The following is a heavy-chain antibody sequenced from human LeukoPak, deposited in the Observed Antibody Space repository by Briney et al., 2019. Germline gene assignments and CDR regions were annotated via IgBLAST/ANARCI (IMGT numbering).Heavy chain of an antibody. J-gene: IGHJ4*02. V-gene: IGHV3-23*01. CDR2: ISGSGGST. D-gene: IGHD4-17*01. CDR1: GFTFCSYA. CDR3: AKDPGPYGDYSGSRR. Sequence: GGSLRLSCAASGFTFCSYAMSWVRQGPGKGLEWVSAISGSGGSTYYADSVKGRFTISRDNSKNTLYLQMNSLRAEDTAVYYCAKDPGPYGDYSGSRRRGQGTLVTVSS.